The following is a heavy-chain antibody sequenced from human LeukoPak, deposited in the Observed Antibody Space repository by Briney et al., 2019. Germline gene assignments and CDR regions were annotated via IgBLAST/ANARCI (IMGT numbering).Heavy chain of an antibody. CDR3: ASIFVQLPSDTYYGMDV. CDR1: GYSISSGYY. Sequence: SETLSLTCTVSGYSISSGYYWGWIRQPPGKGLEWLGSIYHSGSTYYNPSLKSRVTISVDTSKNQFSLKLSSVTAADTAVYYCASIFVQLPSDTYYGMDVWGQGTTVTVSS. CDR2: IYHSGST. D-gene: IGHD2-2*01. V-gene: IGHV4-38-2*02. J-gene: IGHJ6*02.